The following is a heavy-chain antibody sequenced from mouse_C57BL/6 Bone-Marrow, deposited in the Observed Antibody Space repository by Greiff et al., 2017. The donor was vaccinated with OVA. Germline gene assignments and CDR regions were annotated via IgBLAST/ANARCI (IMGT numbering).Heavy chain of an antibody. CDR3: ARLVYDGYPLGY. D-gene: IGHD2-3*01. CDR1: GFTFSSYT. V-gene: IGHV5-9*01. CDR2: ISGGGGNT. Sequence: EVKLVESGGGLVKPGGSLKLSCAASGFTFSSYTMSWVRQTPEKRLEWVATISGGGGNTYYPDSVKGRFTISRDNAKNTLYLQMSSLRSEDTALYYCARLVYDGYPLGYWGQGTTLTVSS. J-gene: IGHJ2*01.